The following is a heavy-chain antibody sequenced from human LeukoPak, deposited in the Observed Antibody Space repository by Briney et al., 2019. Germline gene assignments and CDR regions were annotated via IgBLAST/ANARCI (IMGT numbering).Heavy chain of an antibody. CDR2: ISDSGSNI. CDR1: GFIFSGYY. D-gene: IGHD3-22*01. V-gene: IGHV3-11*04. Sequence: GGSLRLSCAASGFIFSGYYMGWLRQAPGRGLEWVSYISDSGSNIYYTDSVKGRFTMSRDNAKKSLYLQMNSLRAEDTAVYYCARAKFDSSGYYYRGFDIWGQGTMVTVSS. J-gene: IGHJ3*02. CDR3: ARAKFDSSGYYYRGFDI.